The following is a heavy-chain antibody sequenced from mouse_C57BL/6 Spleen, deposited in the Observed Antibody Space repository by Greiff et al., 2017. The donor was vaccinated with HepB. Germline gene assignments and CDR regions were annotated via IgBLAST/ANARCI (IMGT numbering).Heavy chain of an antibody. J-gene: IGHJ4*01. Sequence: QVQLQQSGPELVKPGASVKISCKASGYAFSSSWMNWVKQRPGKGLEWIGRIYPGDGDTNYNGKFKGKATLTADKSSSTAYMQLSSLTSEDSAVYFCARMTLGAMDYWGQGTSVTVSS. D-gene: IGHD3-3*01. CDR1: GYAFSSSW. CDR2: IYPGDGDT. V-gene: IGHV1-82*01. CDR3: ARMTLGAMDY.